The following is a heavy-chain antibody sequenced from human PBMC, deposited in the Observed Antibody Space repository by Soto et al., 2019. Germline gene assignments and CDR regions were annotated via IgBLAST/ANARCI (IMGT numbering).Heavy chain of an antibody. CDR2: ISYDGSNK. J-gene: IGHJ6*02. V-gene: IGHV3-30-3*01. CDR1: GFTFSSYA. D-gene: IGHD6-6*01. Sequence: PGSSLRLSCAASGFTFSSYAMHWVRQAPGKGLEWVAVISYDGSNKYYADSVKGRFTISRDNSKNTLYLQMNSLRAEDTAVYYCEKDSSIAAYYYGMDVWGQGTTVTVSS. CDR3: EKDSSIAAYYYGMDV.